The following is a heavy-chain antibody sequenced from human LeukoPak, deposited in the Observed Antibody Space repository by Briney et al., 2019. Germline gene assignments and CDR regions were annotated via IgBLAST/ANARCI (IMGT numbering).Heavy chain of an antibody. J-gene: IGHJ3*02. Sequence: ASVKVSCRVSGYTLTELSIHWVRQAPGKGLEWMGGFAPEDGKTIFAQKFPGRIAMTEDTSTDTAYMELSSLRSEDTAVYYCAKLYGLYGPSDIWGQGTLVTVSS. V-gene: IGHV1-24*01. CDR1: GYTLTELS. CDR2: FAPEDGKT. D-gene: IGHD3-10*01. CDR3: AKLYGLYGPSDI.